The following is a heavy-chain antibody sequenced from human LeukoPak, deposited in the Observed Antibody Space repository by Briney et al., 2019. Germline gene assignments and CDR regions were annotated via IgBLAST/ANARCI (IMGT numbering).Heavy chain of an antibody. CDR1: GFTFSNSA. V-gene: IGHV3-23*01. J-gene: IGHJ6*03. CDR3: AKDGSWGDYYFYFYIDV. D-gene: IGHD3-16*01. CDR2: ISASGHYT. Sequence: GGSLRLSCEASGFTFSNSAMSWVRQAPGKGLEWVSGISASGHYTYNAHSAKGRFTISRDNSKNTLYLQMNSLRAEDTALYFCAKDGSWGDYYFYFYIDVWGKGTTVTVSS.